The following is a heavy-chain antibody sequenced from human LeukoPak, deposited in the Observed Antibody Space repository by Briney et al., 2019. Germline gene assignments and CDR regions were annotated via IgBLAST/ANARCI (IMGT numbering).Heavy chain of an antibody. Sequence: GGSLRLSCAASGFAFSSYGMHWVRQAPGKGLEWVAVISYDGSNKYYADSVKGRFTISRDNSKNTLYLQMNSLRAEDTAVYYCAKDNGYSYSSGFDYWGQGTLVTVSS. CDR2: ISYDGSNK. CDR3: AKDNGYSYSSGFDY. V-gene: IGHV3-30*18. D-gene: IGHD5-18*01. CDR1: GFAFSSYG. J-gene: IGHJ4*02.